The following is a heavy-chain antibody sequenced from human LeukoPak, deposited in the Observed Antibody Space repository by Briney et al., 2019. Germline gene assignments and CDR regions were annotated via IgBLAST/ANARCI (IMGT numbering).Heavy chain of an antibody. Sequence: GGSLRLSCAASGFAFSDYYMSWIRQAPGKGLEWVSYISSSGSTIYYADSAKGRFTISRDNAKNSLYLQMNSLRAEDTAVYYCARVGYYDFWSGYQDDDAFDIWGQGTMVTVSS. J-gene: IGHJ3*02. CDR3: ARVGYYDFWSGYQDDDAFDI. V-gene: IGHV3-11*01. CDR1: GFAFSDYY. D-gene: IGHD3-3*01. CDR2: ISSSGSTI.